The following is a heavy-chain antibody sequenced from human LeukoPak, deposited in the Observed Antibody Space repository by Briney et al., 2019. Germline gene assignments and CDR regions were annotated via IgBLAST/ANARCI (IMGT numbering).Heavy chain of an antibody. CDR3: ARDERSTIFGVVFYYMDV. CDR1: GFTFSSYR. D-gene: IGHD3-3*01. Sequence: GGSLRLSCAASGFTFSSYRMNWVRQAPGKGLEWVSSISSSSSYIYYADSVKGRFTISRDNAKNSLYLQMNSLRAEDTAVYYCARDERSTIFGVVFYYMDVWGKGTTVTVSS. V-gene: IGHV3-21*01. CDR2: ISSSSSYI. J-gene: IGHJ6*03.